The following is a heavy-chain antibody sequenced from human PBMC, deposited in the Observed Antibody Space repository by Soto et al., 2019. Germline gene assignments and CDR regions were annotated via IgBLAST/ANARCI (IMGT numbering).Heavy chain of an antibody. Sequence: GGSLRLSCAASGFTFSSYAMSWVRQAPGKGLEWVSAISGSGGSTYYADSVKGRFTISRDNSKNTLYLQMNSLRAEDTAVYYCAKDYYYDSSGDNRGYYYYGTDVWGQGTTVTVSS. CDR2: ISGSGGST. CDR1: GFTFSSYA. J-gene: IGHJ6*02. CDR3: AKDYYYDSSGDNRGYYYYGTDV. D-gene: IGHD3-22*01. V-gene: IGHV3-23*01.